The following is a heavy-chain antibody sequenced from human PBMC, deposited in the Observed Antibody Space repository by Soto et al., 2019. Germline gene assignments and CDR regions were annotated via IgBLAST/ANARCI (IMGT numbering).Heavy chain of an antibody. V-gene: IGHV3-21*01. CDR3: ARDPSGLWFGELSPLGYYYYYMAV. CDR2: ISSSSSYI. D-gene: IGHD3-10*01. CDR1: GFTFSSYS. J-gene: IGHJ6*03. Sequence: EVQLVESGGGLVKPGGSLRLSCAASGFTFSSYSMHWVRQAPGKGLEWVSSISSSSSYIYYADSVKGRFTISRDNANNSLYRQMNSLRAEDTAVYYCARDPSGLWFGELSPLGYYYYYMAVWGKGTTVTVSS.